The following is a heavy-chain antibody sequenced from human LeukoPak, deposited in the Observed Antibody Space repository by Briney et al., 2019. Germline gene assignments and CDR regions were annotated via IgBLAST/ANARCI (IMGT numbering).Heavy chain of an antibody. Sequence: GASVKVSCKASGYTFTGYYMHWVRQAPGQGLEWMGWINPNSGGTNYAQKFQGRVTMTRDTSISTAYMELSRLRSDDTAVYYCAREQPRIAAAGHSYNPNWFDPWGQGTLVTVSS. J-gene: IGHJ5*02. CDR1: GYTFTGYY. D-gene: IGHD6-13*01. V-gene: IGHV1-2*02. CDR3: AREQPRIAAAGHSYNPNWFDP. CDR2: INPNSGGT.